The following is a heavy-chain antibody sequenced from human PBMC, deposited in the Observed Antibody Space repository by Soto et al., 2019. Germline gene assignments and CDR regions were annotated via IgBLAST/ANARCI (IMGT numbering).Heavy chain of an antibody. V-gene: IGHV4-31*03. CDR3: ARSVDP. CDR2: IFYSGTT. J-gene: IGHJ5*02. CDR1: RGSISSGGFY. Sequence: SETLSLTCTFSRGSISSGGFYWSWIRQPPGKGLEWIGYIFYSGTTYYNPSLKSRVTISVDTSKNQFSLKLSSVTAADTAVYYCARSVDPWGQGTLVTVSS.